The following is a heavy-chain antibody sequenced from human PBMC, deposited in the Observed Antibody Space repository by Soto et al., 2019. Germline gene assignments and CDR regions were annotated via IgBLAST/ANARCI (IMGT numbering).Heavy chain of an antibody. V-gene: IGHV3-15*01. CDR1: GFTFSNAW. D-gene: IGHD3-10*02. Sequence: EVQLVESGGGLVKPGGSLRLSCAASGFTFSNAWMSWVRQAPGKGLEWVGRIKSKTDGGTTDYAAPVKGRFTISRDDSKNTLYLQMNSLRAEDTAVYYCAREMFGGNSPAGFDYWGQGTLVTVSS. CDR2: IKSKTDGGTT. J-gene: IGHJ4*02. CDR3: AREMFGGNSPAGFDY.